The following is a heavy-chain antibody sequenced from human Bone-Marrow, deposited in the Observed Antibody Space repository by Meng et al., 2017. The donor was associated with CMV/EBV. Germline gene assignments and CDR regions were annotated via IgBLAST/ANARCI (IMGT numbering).Heavy chain of an antibody. D-gene: IGHD3-22*01. J-gene: IGHJ5*02. CDR2: MSYNGIS. CDR3: ARYYCIGSSCYRTNWFDT. Sequence: GSLRLSCTVSGDSISAYYWSWIRQPPGKGLEWIGYMSYNGISNYNPSLKSRVSISLDMSKNEFSLRLTSATTADTAVYYCARYYCIGSSCYRTNWFDTWGQGTLVNGAS. V-gene: IGHV4-59*01. CDR1: GDSISAYY.